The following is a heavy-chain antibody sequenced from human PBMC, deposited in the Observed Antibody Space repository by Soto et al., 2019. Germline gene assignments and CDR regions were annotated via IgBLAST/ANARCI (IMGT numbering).Heavy chain of an antibody. CDR2: ISSGGST. CDR3: ARDTFGGAYDFLH. D-gene: IGHD3-3*01. Sequence: VQLVESGGGLVQPGGSLRLSCAASGFTVSSFYMTWVRQAPGKGLQWVAVISSGGSTYYADSVKGRFTISRDNSTNTLYLEMNSLRAEDTAVYYCARDTFGGAYDFLHGGQGTLVTVSS. CDR1: GFTVSSFY. V-gene: IGHV3-66*01. J-gene: IGHJ4*02.